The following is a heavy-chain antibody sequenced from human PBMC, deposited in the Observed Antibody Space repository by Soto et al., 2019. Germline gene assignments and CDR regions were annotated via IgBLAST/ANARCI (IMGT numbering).Heavy chain of an antibody. CDR1: RFTFSTYA. V-gene: IGHV3-23*01. Sequence: GGSLRLSCAASRFTFSTYAMSWVRQAPGEGLYLVSSISGSGGTTAYADSVKGRFTISRDNSKNMLYLHMNSLRAEDTAVYYCATILQAAGTGDWGQGTLVTVSS. D-gene: IGHD6-13*01. J-gene: IGHJ4*02. CDR2: ISGSGGTT. CDR3: ATILQAAGTGD.